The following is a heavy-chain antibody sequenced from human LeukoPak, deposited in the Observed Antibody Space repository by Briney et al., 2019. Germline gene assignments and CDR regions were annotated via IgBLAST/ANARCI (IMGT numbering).Heavy chain of an antibody. J-gene: IGHJ5*02. V-gene: IGHV4-38-2*02. D-gene: IGHD3-16*01. Sequence: PSETLSLTCTVSGYSISSGYYWGWIRQPPGKGLEWIGSIYHSGSTYYNPSLKSRVTISVDTSKNQFSLKLSSVTAADTAVYYCARVWPSLAGWFDPWGQGTLVTVSS. CDR3: ARVWPSLAGWFDP. CDR2: IYHSGST. CDR1: GYSISSGYY.